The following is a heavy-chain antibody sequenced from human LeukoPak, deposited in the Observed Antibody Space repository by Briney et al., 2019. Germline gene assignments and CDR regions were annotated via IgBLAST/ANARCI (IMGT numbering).Heavy chain of an antibody. CDR3: AREGAAVAGFYS. CDR2: IIPILGIA. V-gene: IGHV1-69*04. J-gene: IGHJ5*02. Sequence: SVKVSCKASGGTFSSYAISWVRQAPGQGLEWMGRIIPILGIANYAQKFQGRVTITADKSTSTAYMELSSLRSEATAVYYCAREGAAVAGFYSWGQGTLVTVSS. D-gene: IGHD6-19*01. CDR1: GGTFSSYA.